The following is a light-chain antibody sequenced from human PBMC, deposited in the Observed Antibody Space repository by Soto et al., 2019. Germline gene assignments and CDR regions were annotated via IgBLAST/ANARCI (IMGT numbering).Light chain of an antibody. V-gene: IGLV2-14*01. CDR1: SSDVGGYNY. Sequence: QSALTQPASVSGSPGQSITISCTGTSSDVGGYNYVSWYQQHPGKAPKLMIYDVSNRPSGVSNRFSVSKSGNTASLYISGLQAEDETDYYCSTYTTSSTYYVFGTGTKLTVL. J-gene: IGLJ1*01. CDR2: DVS. CDR3: STYTTSSTYYV.